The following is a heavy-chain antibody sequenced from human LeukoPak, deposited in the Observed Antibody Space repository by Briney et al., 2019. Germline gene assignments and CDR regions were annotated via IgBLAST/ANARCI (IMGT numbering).Heavy chain of an antibody. CDR1: GFTFNTHW. V-gene: IGHV3-7*01. CDR2: IKQDGSEK. Sequence: GALRLSCAASGFTFNTHWMSWVRQAPGKGLEWVANIKQDGSEKNYVDSVKGRLTISRDNAKNSLYLQMNSLRVEDTAVYYCVRDSLVGYGHRYFDCWGQGTLVTVSS. CDR3: VRDSLVGYGHRYFDC. J-gene: IGHJ4*02. D-gene: IGHD5-18*01.